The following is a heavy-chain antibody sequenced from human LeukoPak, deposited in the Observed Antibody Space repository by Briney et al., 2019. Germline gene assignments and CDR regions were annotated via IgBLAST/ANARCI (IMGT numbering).Heavy chain of an antibody. Sequence: GESLKISCKGSGYSFTSYWIGWVRRMPGKGLEWMGIIYPGDSDTRYSPSFQGQVTISADKSISTAYLQWSSLKAPDTAMYYCARHLSLRYCSSTSCYKRYNWFDPWGQGTLVTVSS. CDR3: ARHLSLRYCSSTSCYKRYNWFDP. D-gene: IGHD2-2*02. J-gene: IGHJ5*02. CDR2: IYPGDSDT. V-gene: IGHV5-51*01. CDR1: GYSFTSYW.